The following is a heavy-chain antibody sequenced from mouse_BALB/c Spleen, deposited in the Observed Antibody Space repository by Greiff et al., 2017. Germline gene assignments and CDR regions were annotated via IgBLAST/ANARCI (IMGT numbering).Heavy chain of an antibody. J-gene: IGHJ3*01. CDR2: ISYDGSN. CDR3: ASYDGYPAWFAY. D-gene: IGHD2-3*01. V-gene: IGHV3-6*02. CDR1: GYSITSGYY. Sequence: VQLQQSGPGLVKPSQSLSLTCSVTGYSITSGYYWNWIRQFPGNKLEWMGYISYDGSNNYNPSLKNRISITRDTSKNQFFLKLNSVTTEDTATYYCASYDGYPAWFAYWGQGTLVTVSA.